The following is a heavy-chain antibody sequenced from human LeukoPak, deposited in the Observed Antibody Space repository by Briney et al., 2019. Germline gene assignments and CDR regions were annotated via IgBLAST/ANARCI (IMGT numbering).Heavy chain of an antibody. D-gene: IGHD6-19*01. CDR3: ARDLGSGWIIVDY. J-gene: IGHJ4*02. CDR2: INPNSGGT. V-gene: IGHV1-2*02. Sequence: ASVKVSCKASGYTFTDYYIHWVRQAPGQGLEWMGWINPNSGGTNSAQKFQGRVTLTRDTSISTAYLELSSLRSDDTAVYYCARDLGSGWIIVDYWGQGTLVTVSS. CDR1: GYTFTDYY.